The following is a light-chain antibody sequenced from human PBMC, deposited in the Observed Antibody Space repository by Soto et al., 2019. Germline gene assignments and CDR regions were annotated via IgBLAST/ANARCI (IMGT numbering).Light chain of an antibody. Sequence: DIQMTQSPSTLSASVGDRVTITCRASQNINNWLAAYQQKPGKPPKLLIYRASSLEDGVPSRFSGSGSGTDFIFTITSLQPDDFATYYCQQYSSDSTFGQGTKVEIK. V-gene: IGKV1-5*03. CDR3: QQYSSDST. J-gene: IGKJ1*01. CDR2: RAS. CDR1: QNINNW.